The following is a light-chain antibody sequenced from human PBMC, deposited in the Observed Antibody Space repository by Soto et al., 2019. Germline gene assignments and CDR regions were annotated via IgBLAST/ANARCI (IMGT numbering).Light chain of an antibody. Sequence: EIVMTQSPLTLPVTPGEPASISCRSSQSLLYNNTYNYLDWYVQKPGQSPQLLIYFASNRAPGAPDRFSGSGSGTDFTLKINRVEAEDVGTYYCMQALQSLTFGQGTRLEIK. J-gene: IGKJ5*01. V-gene: IGKV2-28*01. CDR3: MQALQSLT. CDR1: QSLLYNNTYNY. CDR2: FAS.